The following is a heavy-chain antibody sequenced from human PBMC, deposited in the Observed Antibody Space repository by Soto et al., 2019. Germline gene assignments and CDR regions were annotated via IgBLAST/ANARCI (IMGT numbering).Heavy chain of an antibody. V-gene: IGHV4-39*01. CDR1: GGSISSSSYY. CDR2: IYYSGST. D-gene: IGHD3-3*01. CDR3: ARHVQRYDFWSGPALYYYYYMDV. Sequence: PSETLSLTWTVSGGSISSSSYYWGWIRQPPGKGLEWIGSIYYSGSTYYNPSLKSRVTISVDTSKNQFSLKLSSVTAADTAVYYCARHVQRYDFWSGPALYYYYYMDVWGKGTTVTVSS. J-gene: IGHJ6*03.